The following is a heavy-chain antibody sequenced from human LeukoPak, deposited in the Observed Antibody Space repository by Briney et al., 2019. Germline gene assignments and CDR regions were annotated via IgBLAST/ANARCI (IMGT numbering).Heavy chain of an antibody. CDR3: ARGPGSDYGDGHNWFDP. J-gene: IGHJ5*02. CDR1: GYTFTSYG. D-gene: IGHD4-17*01. Sequence: ASVKVSCKASGYTFTSYGISWVRQAPGQGLEWMGWIGAYNGNTNYAQKLQGRVTMTTDTSTSTAYMELRSLRSDDTAVYYCARGPGSDYGDGHNWFDPWGQGTLVTVSS. CDR2: IGAYNGNT. V-gene: IGHV1-18*01.